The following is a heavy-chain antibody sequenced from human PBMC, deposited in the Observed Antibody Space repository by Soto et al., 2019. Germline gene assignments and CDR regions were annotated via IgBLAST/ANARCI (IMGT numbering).Heavy chain of an antibody. J-gene: IGHJ6*02. CDR2: TYHSGNP. D-gene: IGHD6-19*01. CDR1: GDTISTVGYS. V-gene: IGHV4-30-2*01. Sequence: SETLSLTCAVSGDTISTVGYSWAWIRQPPGKPLEWIGHTYHSGNPYYNPSLKSRVIISLDRSKNQFSLNLTSVTAADTAVYYCAREWRSAVGAIYYFYGMDVWGQGTTVTVSS. CDR3: AREWRSAVGAIYYFYGMDV.